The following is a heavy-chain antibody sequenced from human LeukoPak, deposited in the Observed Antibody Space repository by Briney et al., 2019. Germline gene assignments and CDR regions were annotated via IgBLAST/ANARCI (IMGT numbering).Heavy chain of an antibody. J-gene: IGHJ2*01. CDR3: ARHLYYGTSGYYPLNWYFDL. D-gene: IGHD3-22*01. CDR1: GGSISSYY. Sequence: SETLSLTCSVSGGSISSYYWSWIRQPPGKGLEWIGYIYYSGSTNSNPSLRSRVTISVDTSKNQFSLKLSSMTAADTAVYYCARHLYYGTSGYYPLNWYFDLWGRGTLVTVSS. V-gene: IGHV4-59*08. CDR2: IYYSGST.